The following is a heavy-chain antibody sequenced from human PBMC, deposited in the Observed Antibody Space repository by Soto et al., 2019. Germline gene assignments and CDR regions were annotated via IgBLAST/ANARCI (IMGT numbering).Heavy chain of an antibody. CDR2: ISAYNGNT. J-gene: IGHJ6*02. Sequence: ASVKVSCKASGYTFTSYGISWVRQAPGQGLEWMGWISAYNGNTNYAQKLQGRVTMTTDTSTSTAYMELRSLRSDDTAVYYCAIVGIGSGGSGCLWGYYYYYGMDVWGQVTTVTVAS. D-gene: IGHD2-15*01. V-gene: IGHV1-18*04. CDR1: GYTFTSYG. CDR3: AIVGIGSGGSGCLWGYYYYYGMDV.